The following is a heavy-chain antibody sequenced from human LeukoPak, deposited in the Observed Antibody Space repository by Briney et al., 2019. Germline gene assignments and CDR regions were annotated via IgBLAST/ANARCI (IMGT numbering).Heavy chain of an antibody. CDR1: GFTFRTYS. V-gene: IGHV3-21*06. Sequence: GGSLRLSCVPSGFTFRTYSMNWVRQAPGKGLEWVSFISKTAANIYYGNAVRGRFTISRDNAKNSIHLQMSSLRVEDSAVYYCVRGDGDLFDFWGQGTLVSVSA. CDR2: ISKTAANI. J-gene: IGHJ4*02. CDR3: VRGDGDLFDF. D-gene: IGHD4-17*01.